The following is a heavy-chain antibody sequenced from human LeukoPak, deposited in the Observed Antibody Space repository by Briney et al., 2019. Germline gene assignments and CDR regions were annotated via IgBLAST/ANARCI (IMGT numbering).Heavy chain of an antibody. Sequence: GGSLRLSCAASGFTFSDYAMTWVRQAPGKGLEWVSSISSSSSYIHYADSVKGRFTISRDNAKSSLYLQMNSLRAEDTAVYYCARDMGLTTVTTVFAFDIWGQGTMVTVS. D-gene: IGHD4-17*01. J-gene: IGHJ3*02. CDR2: ISSSSSYI. CDR1: GFTFSDYA. V-gene: IGHV3-21*01. CDR3: ARDMGLTTVTTVFAFDI.